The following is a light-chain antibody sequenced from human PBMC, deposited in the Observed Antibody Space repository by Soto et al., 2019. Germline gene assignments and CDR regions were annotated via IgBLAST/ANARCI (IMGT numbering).Light chain of an antibody. Sequence: DIQMNQSPSSVSASXDDRVIIGCRTRKRISNPLHGYQQRPGKAPKFXXFAASSLQGGGPSRFSGSRSGPDFTRTISSLQHEDFATYYGQQSYSTPITFGQGTRLEIK. J-gene: IGKJ5*01. CDR2: AAS. V-gene: IGKV1-39*01. CDR3: QQSYSTPIT. CDR1: KRISNP.